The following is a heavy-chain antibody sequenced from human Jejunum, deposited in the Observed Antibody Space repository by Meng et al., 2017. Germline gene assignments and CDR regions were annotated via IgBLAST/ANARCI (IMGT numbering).Heavy chain of an antibody. V-gene: IGHV4-59*01. J-gene: IGHJ3*02. Sequence: SETLSLTCSVSGDSMRNYYWTWIRQPPGKELEWIADIYDSGSPRYNPSLMRRVTISLDTSKKQVSLKVTSVNTADAAVYYCTRRGDGFDIWGQGTVVTVSS. CDR3: TRRGDGFDI. CDR1: GDSMRNYY. CDR2: IYDSGSP. D-gene: IGHD5-24*01.